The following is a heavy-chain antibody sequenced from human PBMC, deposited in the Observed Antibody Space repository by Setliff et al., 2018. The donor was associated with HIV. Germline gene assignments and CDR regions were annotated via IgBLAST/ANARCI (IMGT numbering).Heavy chain of an antibody. Sequence: PGGSLRLSCVGSGFTFSLHRMVWVRQTPEKGLEWLAAIGPGGVEKHYVDSMMGRFTISRDNPKNSLYLQMDNLRVEDTAIYYCARKSGIVGAQGFDYWGQGTLVTVSS. CDR1: GFTFSLHR. D-gene: IGHD1-26*01. CDR2: IGPGGVEK. V-gene: IGHV3-7*01. CDR3: ARKSGIVGAQGFDY. J-gene: IGHJ4*02.